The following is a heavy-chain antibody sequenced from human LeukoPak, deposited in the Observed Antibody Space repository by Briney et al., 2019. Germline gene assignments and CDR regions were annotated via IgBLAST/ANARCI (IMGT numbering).Heavy chain of an antibody. V-gene: IGHV1-18*01. CDR1: GYTFTSYG. J-gene: IGHJ4*02. Sequence: GASVKVSCKASGYTFTSYGITWVRQAPGQGLEWMGWISVYNGNTNYAQNLQDRVTMTTDTSTSTAYMELRSLRSDDTAVYYCARDEGWFGELSLPIFWGQGTLVTVSS. D-gene: IGHD3-10*01. CDR2: ISVYNGNT. CDR3: ARDEGWFGELSLPIF.